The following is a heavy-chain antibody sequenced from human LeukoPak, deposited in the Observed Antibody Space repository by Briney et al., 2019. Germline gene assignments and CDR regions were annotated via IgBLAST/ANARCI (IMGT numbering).Heavy chain of an antibody. Sequence: GGSLRLSCAASGFTFSSYWMSWVRQAPGKGLEWVANIKQDGSEKYYVDSVKGRFTISRDNAKNSLYLQMNSLRAEDTAVYYCAKDNTVVSRPSAMAFDIWGQGTMVTVSS. CDR3: AKDNTVVSRPSAMAFDI. CDR1: GFTFSSYW. D-gene: IGHD4-23*01. V-gene: IGHV3-7*03. J-gene: IGHJ3*02. CDR2: IKQDGSEK.